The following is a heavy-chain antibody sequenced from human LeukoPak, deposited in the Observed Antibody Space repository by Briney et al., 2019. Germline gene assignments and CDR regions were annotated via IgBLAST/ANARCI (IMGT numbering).Heavy chain of an antibody. D-gene: IGHD3-9*01. Sequence: SETLSLTCTVSGGSISSSSYYWGWIRQPPGKGLEWIGNIYHSGSTYYNPSLKSRVTISVDTSKNQFSLKLSSVTAADTAVYYCARPGPDILTGYHAFDIWGQGTMVTVSS. CDR3: ARPGPDILTGYHAFDI. CDR2: IYHSGST. J-gene: IGHJ3*02. V-gene: IGHV4-39*07. CDR1: GGSISSSSYY.